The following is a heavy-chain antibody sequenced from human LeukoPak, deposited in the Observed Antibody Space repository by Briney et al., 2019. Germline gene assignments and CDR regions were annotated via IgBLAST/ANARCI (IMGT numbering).Heavy chain of an antibody. CDR3: AKVAAAAFDY. D-gene: IGHD6-13*01. J-gene: IGHJ4*02. CDR1: GFTFSSYW. Sequence: GGSLRLSCVASGFTFSSYWMHWVRQDPRKGLVWVSRINGDGRNINYADSVRGRFTISRDNAKNTLYLQMNTLRVEDTAVYYCAKVAAAAFDYWGQGTLVTVSS. CDR2: INGDGRNI. V-gene: IGHV3-74*01.